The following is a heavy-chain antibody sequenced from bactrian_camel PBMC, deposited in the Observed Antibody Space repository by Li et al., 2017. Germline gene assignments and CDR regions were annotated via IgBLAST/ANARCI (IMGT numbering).Heavy chain of an antibody. J-gene: IGHJ4*01. CDR3: ATEVYSDMRY. Sequence: VQLVESGGALVQPGGFLRLSCAASGLTFSSFDMAWVRQAPGKGLEWVSVLPSGHGSTYYADSVKGRFTITRDNAKNTVHLQMNSLIAEDTALYYCATEVYSDMRYWGNGTQVTVS. CDR1: GLTFSSFD. CDR2: LPSGHGST. V-gene: IGHV3S40*01.